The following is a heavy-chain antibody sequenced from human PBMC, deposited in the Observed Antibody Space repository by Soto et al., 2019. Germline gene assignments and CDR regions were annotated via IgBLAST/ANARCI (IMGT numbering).Heavy chain of an antibody. V-gene: IGHV1-18*01. CDR3: ARDLPTMDV. CDR1: GYTFTSYG. J-gene: IGHJ6*02. Sequence: QVQLVQSGAEVKKPGASVKVSCKASGYTFTSYGISWVRQAPGQGLEWMGWIRAYNGNTNNAQKLQGKVTMTTDTPTSTAYMGLRSLRSDDTAVYYGARDLPTMDVWGQGTTVTVSS. CDR2: IRAYNGNT.